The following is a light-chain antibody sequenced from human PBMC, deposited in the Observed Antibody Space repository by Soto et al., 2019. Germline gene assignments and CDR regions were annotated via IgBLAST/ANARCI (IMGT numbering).Light chain of an antibody. CDR3: QHYNYWPPKT. J-gene: IGKJ1*01. Sequence: ETVFTQSRGTTSDFPGRRPTPYLXXXQSVSSSYLAWYQQKPGQAPRLLIYGAYTRATGIPARFSGSGSGTDFTLTISSLQSEDFAVYYCQHYNYWPPKTFGQGTKVDIK. V-gene: IGKV3-15*01. CDR1: QSVSSSY. CDR2: GAY.